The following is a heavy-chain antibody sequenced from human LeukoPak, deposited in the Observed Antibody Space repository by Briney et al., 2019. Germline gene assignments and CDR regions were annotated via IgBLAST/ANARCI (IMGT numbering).Heavy chain of an antibody. CDR2: IYHSGST. Sequence: GSLRLSCAASGFTFNGYSMNWVRQVPGKGLEWIGSIYHSGSTYYNPSLKSRVTISVDTSKNQFSLKLTSVTAADTAVYYCARGPLIGPIDYWGQGTLVTVSS. D-gene: IGHD3-16*01. CDR3: ARGPLIGPIDY. J-gene: IGHJ4*02. V-gene: IGHV4-38-2*01. CDR1: GFTFNGYS.